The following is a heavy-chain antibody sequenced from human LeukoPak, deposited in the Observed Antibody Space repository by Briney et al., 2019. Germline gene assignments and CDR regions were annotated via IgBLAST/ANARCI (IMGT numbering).Heavy chain of an antibody. J-gene: IGHJ5*02. V-gene: IGHV3-23*01. CDR2: ISGSGGST. D-gene: IGHD3-10*01. CDR1: GFTFSNYA. Sequence: GGSLRLSCVASGFTFSNYAMSWVRQAPGKGLDWVSTISGSGGSTNYADSVKGRFTIFRDTSKNTLYLQMNSLRAEDTAVYYCAKDLDGLVRGVAYTWGQGTLVTVSS. CDR3: AKDLDGLVRGVAYT.